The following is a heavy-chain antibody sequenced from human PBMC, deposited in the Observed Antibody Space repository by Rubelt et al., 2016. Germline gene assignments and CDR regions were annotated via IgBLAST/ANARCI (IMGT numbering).Heavy chain of an antibody. CDR2: IYYSGGT. J-gene: IGHJ4*02. CDR1: GGSFSGYY. Sequence: QVQLQQWGAGLLKPSETLSLTCAVYGGSFSGYYWAWIRQPPGKGLEWIGNIYYSGGTDYNPSLKTRVTMSVDTAKNQFSLKLSAVTAAYTAVYYCRCVVVPAAIPNFDYWGQGTLVTVSS. V-gene: IGHV4-34*01. CDR3: RCVVVPAAIPNFDY. D-gene: IGHD2-2*01.